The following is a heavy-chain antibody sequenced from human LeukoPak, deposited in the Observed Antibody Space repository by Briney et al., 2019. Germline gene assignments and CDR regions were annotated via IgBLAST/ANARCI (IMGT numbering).Heavy chain of an antibody. J-gene: IGHJ4*02. Sequence: GGSLRLSXAASGFTFSSYEMNWVRQAPGKGLEWVSYISSSGSTIYYADSVKGRFTISRDNAKNSLYLQMNSLRAEDTAVYYCARVLASVARYFDYWGQGTLVTVSS. CDR2: ISSSGSTI. CDR3: ARVLASVARYFDY. V-gene: IGHV3-48*03. CDR1: GFTFSSYE.